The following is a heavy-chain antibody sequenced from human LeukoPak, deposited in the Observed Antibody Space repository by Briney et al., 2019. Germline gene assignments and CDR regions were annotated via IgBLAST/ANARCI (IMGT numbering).Heavy chain of an antibody. V-gene: IGHV3-48*02. CDR3: ARATSTSGPTFDY. CDR1: GFTFSTYR. D-gene: IGHD6-19*01. Sequence: QSGGSLRLSCAASGFTFSTYRMNWVRQAPGKGLEWLSYINIDSSTIYYTDSLRGRFTISRDNAKNSLYLQMNSLRDEDTAEYYCARATSTSGPTFDYWGQGTLVTVSS. CDR2: INIDSSTI. J-gene: IGHJ4*02.